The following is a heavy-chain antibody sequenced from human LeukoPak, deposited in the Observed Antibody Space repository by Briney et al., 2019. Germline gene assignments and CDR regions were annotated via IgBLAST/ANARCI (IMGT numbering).Heavy chain of an antibody. CDR1: GFTFSNYG. CDR3: AKRLNSSYYYGMDV. D-gene: IGHD3-22*01. CDR2: ISGSGGNT. Sequence: PGGSLRLSCAASGFTFSNYGLTWVRQAPGKGLQWVSTISGSGGNTYYADSVKGRFTISRDNSKNTLYLQVNSLRAEDTAIYYCAKRLNSSYYYGMDVWGQGTTVTVSS. J-gene: IGHJ6*02. V-gene: IGHV3-23*01.